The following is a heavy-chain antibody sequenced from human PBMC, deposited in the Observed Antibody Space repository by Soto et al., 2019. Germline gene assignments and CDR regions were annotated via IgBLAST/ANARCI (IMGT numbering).Heavy chain of an antibody. CDR2: MYFGGTT. D-gene: IGHD1-1*01. CDR3: ARAAETGGNWFDP. J-gene: IGHJ5*02. V-gene: IGHV4-59*01. Sequence: SETLYLTCTVSGGSIRSSYWTWIRQPPGKGLEWIGHMYFGGTTNFNPSLKSRITMSVDTSKNQFSLKLSSVTAADTAVYYCARAAETGGNWFDPWGQGTLVTVSS. CDR1: GGSIRSSY.